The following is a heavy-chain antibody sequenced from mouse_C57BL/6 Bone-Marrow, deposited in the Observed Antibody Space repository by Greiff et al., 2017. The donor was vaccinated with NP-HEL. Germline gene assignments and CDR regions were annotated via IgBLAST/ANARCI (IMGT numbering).Heavy chain of an antibody. CDR3: AYHITTVVAHWYFDV. V-gene: IGHV1-69*01. Sequence: QVQLQQPGAELVMPGASVKLSCKASGYTFTSYWMHWVKQRPGQGLEWVGEIDPSDSYTNYNQKFKGKSTLTVDKSSSTAYMQLSSLTSEDSAVYYCAYHITTVVAHWYFDVWGTGTTVTVSS. CDR2: IDPSDSYT. CDR1: GYTFTSYW. D-gene: IGHD1-1*01. J-gene: IGHJ1*03.